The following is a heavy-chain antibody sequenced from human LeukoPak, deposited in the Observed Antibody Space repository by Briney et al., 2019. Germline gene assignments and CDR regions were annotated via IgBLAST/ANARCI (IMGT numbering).Heavy chain of an antibody. D-gene: IGHD6-13*01. V-gene: IGHV3-23*01. Sequence: GGSLRLSCAASGFTFSDYYMSWIRQAPGKGLEWVSAISGSGGSTYYADSVKGRFTISRDNSKNTLYLQMNSLRAEDTAVYYCAKGSYSSSPRYYYYGMDVWGQGTTVTVSS. CDR2: ISGSGGST. CDR1: GFTFSDYY. J-gene: IGHJ6*02. CDR3: AKGSYSSSPRYYYYGMDV.